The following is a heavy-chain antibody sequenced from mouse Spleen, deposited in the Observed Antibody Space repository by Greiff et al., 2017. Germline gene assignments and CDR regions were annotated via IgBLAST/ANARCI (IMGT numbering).Heavy chain of an antibody. Sequence: EVQLVESGGGLVQPGGSRKLSCAASGFTFSSFGMHWVRQAPEKGLEWVAYISSGSSTIYYADTVKGRFTISRDNPKNTLFLQMTSLRSEDTAMYYCARRDYGGAMDYWGQGTSVTVSS. CDR1: GFTFSSFG. J-gene: IGHJ4*01. V-gene: IGHV5-17*02. D-gene: IGHD1-1*01. CDR3: ARRDYGGAMDY. CDR2: ISSGSSTI.